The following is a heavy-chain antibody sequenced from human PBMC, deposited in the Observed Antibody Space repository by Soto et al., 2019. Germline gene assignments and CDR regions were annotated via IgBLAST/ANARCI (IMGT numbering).Heavy chain of an antibody. CDR1: GGSMRSYY. J-gene: IGHJ4*02. D-gene: IGHD3-9*01. V-gene: IGHV4-59*01. CDR2: IYYSGST. CDR3: ARGSAERYFDWLLVDY. Sequence: SETLSLTCAVSGGSMRSYYWSWIRQTPGKGLEWIGYIYYSGSTNYNPSLKSRVTISVDTSKNQFSLKLSSVTAADTAVYYCARGSAERYFDWLLVDYWGQGTLVTVSS.